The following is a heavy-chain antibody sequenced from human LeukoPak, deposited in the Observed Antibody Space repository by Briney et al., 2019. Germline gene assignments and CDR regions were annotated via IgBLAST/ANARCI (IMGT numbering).Heavy chain of an antibody. CDR2: MNPNSGNT. J-gene: IGHJ6*04. D-gene: IGHD5-12*01. Sequence: ASVKVSCKASGYTFTSFDINWVRQATGQGPEWMGWMNPNSGNTGYAQKFQGRVSMTRDTSINTAYMELSSLGFEDTAVYYCARNQVATGLRYVWGKGTPVIVSS. V-gene: IGHV1-8*01. CDR1: GYTFTSFD. CDR3: ARNQVATGLRYV.